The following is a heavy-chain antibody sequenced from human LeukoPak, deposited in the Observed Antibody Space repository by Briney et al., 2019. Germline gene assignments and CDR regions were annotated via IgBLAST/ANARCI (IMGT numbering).Heavy chain of an antibody. J-gene: IGHJ4*02. D-gene: IGHD3-10*01. Sequence: GGSLRLSCAASGFTFSNYWMSWVRQAPGTGLEWVANIKQDGSEKYSVDSVKGRFTISRDNAENSLYLQMNSLRAEDTAVYYCARVRRYYGSGTSPVYWGQGTLVTVSS. CDR3: ARVRRYYGSGTSPVY. CDR2: IKQDGSEK. V-gene: IGHV3-7*05. CDR1: GFTFSNYW.